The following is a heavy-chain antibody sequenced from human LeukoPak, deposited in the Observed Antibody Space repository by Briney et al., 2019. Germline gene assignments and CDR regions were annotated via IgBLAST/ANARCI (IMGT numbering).Heavy chain of an antibody. CDR2: IKQDGSEK. D-gene: IGHD3-10*02. CDR3: ARDMLLEDAFDI. CDR1: GFTFSTYW. J-gene: IGHJ3*02. V-gene: IGHV3-7*03. Sequence: GGSLRLSCAASGFTFSTYWMSWVRQAPGKGLEWVANIKQDGSEKHYVDSVKGRFTISRDNTKNSVFLQMHSLRGDDTALYYCARDMLLEDAFDIWGQGTMVIVSS.